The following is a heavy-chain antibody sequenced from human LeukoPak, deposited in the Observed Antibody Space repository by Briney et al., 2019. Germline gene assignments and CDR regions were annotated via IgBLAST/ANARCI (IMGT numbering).Heavy chain of an antibody. Sequence: PGGSLRLSCAASGFTFSSYAMSWVRQAPGKGLEWVSVISGSGGSTYYADSVKGRLTISRDNSENTLYLQMNSLRAEDTAVYYCAKDLSGSYSYGYFDYWGQGALVTVSS. J-gene: IGHJ4*02. CDR2: ISGSGGST. CDR1: GFTFSSYA. D-gene: IGHD3-10*01. V-gene: IGHV3-23*01. CDR3: AKDLSGSYSYGYFDY.